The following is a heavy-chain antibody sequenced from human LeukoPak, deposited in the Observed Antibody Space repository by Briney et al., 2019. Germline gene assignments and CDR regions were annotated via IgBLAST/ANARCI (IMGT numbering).Heavy chain of an antibody. CDR1: GGSISSSSYY. V-gene: IGHV4-39*07. CDR3: ARAKDYGGRIDY. Sequence: SETLSLTCTVSGGSISSSSYYWGWIRQPPGKGLEWIGSIYYSGSTYYNPSLKSRVTISVDTSKNQFSLKLSSVTAADTAVYYCARAKDYGGRIDYWGQGTLVTVSS. D-gene: IGHD4-23*01. J-gene: IGHJ4*02. CDR2: IYYSGST.